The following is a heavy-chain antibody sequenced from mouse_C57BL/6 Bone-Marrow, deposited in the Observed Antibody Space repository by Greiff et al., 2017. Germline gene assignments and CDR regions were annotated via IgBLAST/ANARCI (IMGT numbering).Heavy chain of an antibody. V-gene: IGHV1-26*01. Sequence: EVQLQQSGPELVKPGTSVTISCTASGYTFTDYYMNWVKQSHGKSLEWIGDINPNNGGTSYNQKFKGKATLTVDKSSSTAYMELRSLTSEDSAVYYCARGWLPFDYWGQGTTLTVSS. CDR1: GYTFTDYY. CDR3: ARGWLPFDY. CDR2: INPNNGGT. D-gene: IGHD2-3*01. J-gene: IGHJ2*01.